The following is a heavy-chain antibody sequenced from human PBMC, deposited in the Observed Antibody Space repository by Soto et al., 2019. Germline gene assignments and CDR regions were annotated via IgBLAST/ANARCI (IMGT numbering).Heavy chain of an antibody. J-gene: IGHJ6*02. D-gene: IGHD2-2*01. Sequence: ASVKVSCKASGYTFTSYDINWVRQATGQGLEWMGWINPNSGGTNYAQKFQGWVTMTRDTSISTAYMELSRLRSDDTAVYYCARDSYCISTSCYGDYYGMDVWGQGTTVTAP. CDR1: GYTFTSYD. V-gene: IGHV1-2*04. CDR2: INPNSGGT. CDR3: ARDSYCISTSCYGDYYGMDV.